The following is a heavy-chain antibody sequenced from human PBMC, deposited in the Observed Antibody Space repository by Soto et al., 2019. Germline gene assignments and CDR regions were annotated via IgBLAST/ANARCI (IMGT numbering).Heavy chain of an antibody. CDR2: VSDRCST. CDR1: GGSIDYYD. V-gene: IGHV4-59*01. J-gene: IGHJ6*02. CDR3: GKDGARCFHYYGRNV. Sequence: SETLSLTCTFSGGSIDYYDRTWIGQSPGKGLQWIRHVSDRCSTKYNPSLRRRGTISVDTPKHRIPQNLQPVIYVHTAVVHCGKDGARCFHYYGRNVWGQVTKGTV.